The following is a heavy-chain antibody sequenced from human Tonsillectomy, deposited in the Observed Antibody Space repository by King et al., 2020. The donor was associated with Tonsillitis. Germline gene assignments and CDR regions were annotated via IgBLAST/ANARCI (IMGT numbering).Heavy chain of an antibody. CDR2: GYYSGTT. J-gene: IGHJ4*02. V-gene: IGHV4-39*01. D-gene: IGHD4-17*01. Sequence: QLQESGPGLVKPSETLSLTCTVSGGSVSSSYYWGWIRQPPGKGLEWIGSGYYSGTTYYNPSLKSRVTISVDTSKNQFSLRRSSVTAADTAVYYCARVERYADYEGYFDFWGQGTLVTVSS. CDR3: ARVERYADYEGYFDF. CDR1: GGSVSSSYY.